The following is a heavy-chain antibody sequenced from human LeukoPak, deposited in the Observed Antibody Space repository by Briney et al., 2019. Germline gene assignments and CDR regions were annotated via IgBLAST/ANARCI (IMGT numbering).Heavy chain of an antibody. J-gene: IGHJ4*02. V-gene: IGHV4-59*01. Sequence: SETLSLTCTVSGGSISSYYWSWIRQPPGKGLEWIGYIYYSGSTNYNPSLKSRVTISVDTSKNQISLKVRSVTAADTAVYYCAREIPSYYDYVWGSYRQNYYFDYWGQGTLVTVSS. D-gene: IGHD3-16*02. CDR2: IYYSGST. CDR1: GGSISSYY. CDR3: AREIPSYYDYVWGSYRQNYYFDY.